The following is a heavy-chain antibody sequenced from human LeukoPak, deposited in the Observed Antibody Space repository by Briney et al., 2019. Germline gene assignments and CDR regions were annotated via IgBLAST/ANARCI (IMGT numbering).Heavy chain of an antibody. V-gene: IGHV4-34*01. CDR2: INHSGST. CDR1: GGSFRGYY. J-gene: IGHJ4*02. CDR3: ARGLSAIVH. Sequence: PSETLSLTCAGYGGSFRGYYWSWIRQPPGKGLEWIGEINHSGSTIYNPSLKSRVTISVDTSKNQFTLNLTSVTAADTAVYYCARGLSAIVHWGQGTLVSVSS. D-gene: IGHD2-21*02.